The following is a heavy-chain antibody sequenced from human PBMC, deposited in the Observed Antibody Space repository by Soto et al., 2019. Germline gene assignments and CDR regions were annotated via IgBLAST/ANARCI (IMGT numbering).Heavy chain of an antibody. CDR2: IIPIFGTA. CDR1: GGNFRSYA. V-gene: IGHV1-69*13. J-gene: IGHJ4*02. CDR3: ASGGRSMVRGVIID. D-gene: IGHD3-10*01. Sequence: GASVKASCKASGGNFRSYAIRWVRQAPGQGLEWMGGIIPIFGTANYAQKFQGRVTITADESTSTAYMELSSLRSEDTAVYYCASGGRSMVRGVIIDWGQGTLVTVSS.